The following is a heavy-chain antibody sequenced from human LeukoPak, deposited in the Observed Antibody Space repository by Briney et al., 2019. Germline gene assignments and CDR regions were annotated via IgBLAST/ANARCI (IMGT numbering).Heavy chain of an antibody. CDR2: FDPEDGET. D-gene: IGHD6-13*01. V-gene: IGHV1-24*01. Sequence: GASVKVSCKVSGYTLTELSMHWVRQAPGKGLEWMGGFDPEDGETIYAQKFQGRVTMTEDTSTDTAYMELSSLRSEDTAVYYCAAAAGTPGAFDIWGQGTMVTVSS. CDR1: GYTLTELS. CDR3: AAAAGTPGAFDI. J-gene: IGHJ3*02.